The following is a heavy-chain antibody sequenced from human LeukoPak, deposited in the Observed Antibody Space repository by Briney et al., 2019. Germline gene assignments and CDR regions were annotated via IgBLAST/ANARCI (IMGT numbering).Heavy chain of an antibody. CDR3: ARDSAGWQQLLGGWFDP. CDR1: GFTFSSYG. CDR2: IWYDGSNK. J-gene: IGHJ5*02. V-gene: IGHV3-33*01. Sequence: GRSLRLSCAASGFTFSSYGMHWVRQAPGKGLEWVAVIWYDGSNKYYADSVKGRFTISRDNSKNTLCLQMNSLRAEDTAVYYCARDSAGWQQLLGGWFDPWGQGTLVTVSP. D-gene: IGHD6-13*01.